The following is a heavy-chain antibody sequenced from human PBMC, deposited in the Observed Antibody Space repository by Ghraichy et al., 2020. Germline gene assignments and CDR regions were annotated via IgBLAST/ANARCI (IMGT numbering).Heavy chain of an antibody. V-gene: IGHV3-23*01. CDR2: VSGSGGNT. CDR3: GKGGGGNYYGKNYYYYYYMDV. CDR1: GFTFSNYA. D-gene: IGHD1-26*01. Sequence: GGSLRLSCAASGFTFSNYAMNWVRQAPGKGLEWVSAVSGSGGNTYYADSVKGRFTISRDNSENTLYLQMNSLRAEDMAIYYCGKGGGGNYYGKNYYYYYYMDVWGKGTTVTVSS. J-gene: IGHJ6*03.